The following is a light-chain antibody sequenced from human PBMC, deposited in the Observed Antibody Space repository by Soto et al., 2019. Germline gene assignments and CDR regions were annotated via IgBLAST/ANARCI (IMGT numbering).Light chain of an antibody. J-gene: IGLJ3*02. CDR2: EVT. Sequence: QSALTQPPSASGSPGQSVTISCTGTNSDVGGYNYVSWYQQYPGKAPKLLIYEVTKRPSGVPDRFSGSKSGTAAYLTVSGLQAEDEADYYCNSFAGSGKWVFGGGTKLTVL. V-gene: IGLV2-8*01. CDR3: NSFAGSGKWV. CDR1: NSDVGGYNY.